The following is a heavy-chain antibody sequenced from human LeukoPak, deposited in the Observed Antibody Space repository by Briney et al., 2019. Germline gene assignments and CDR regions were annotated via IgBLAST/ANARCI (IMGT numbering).Heavy chain of an antibody. J-gene: IGHJ4*02. D-gene: IGHD1-1*01. Sequence: GESLQISCKGSGYSFTSYWISWVRQTPGKGLEWMGRIDPSDSYTNYSPSFQGHVTISADKSISTAYLQWSSLKASDTAMYYCARYTTGDFDYWGQGTLVTVSS. CDR2: IDPSDSYT. V-gene: IGHV5-10-1*01. CDR3: ARYTTGDFDY. CDR1: GYSFTSYW.